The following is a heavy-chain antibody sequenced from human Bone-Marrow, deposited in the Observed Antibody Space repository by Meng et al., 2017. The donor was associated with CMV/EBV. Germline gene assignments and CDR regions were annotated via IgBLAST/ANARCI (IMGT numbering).Heavy chain of an antibody. Sequence: GESLKISCAASGFTFSDYYMSWIRQAPGKGLEWVSYISSSGSTIYYADSVKGRFTISRDNSRNTLSLQMNSLRAEDTAVYYCAKDMYDTRVKRFDDWGQGTLVTVSS. CDR3: AKDMYDTRVKRFDD. CDR1: GFTFSDYY. J-gene: IGHJ4*02. V-gene: IGHV3-11*01. D-gene: IGHD3-9*01. CDR2: ISSSGSTI.